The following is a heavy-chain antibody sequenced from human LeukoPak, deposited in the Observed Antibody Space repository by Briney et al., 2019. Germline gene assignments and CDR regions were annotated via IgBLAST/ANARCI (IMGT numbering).Heavy chain of an antibody. CDR2: IKGDGSST. V-gene: IGHV3-74*01. Sequence: GGSLRLSCAASGFTLSSYWMTWVRHTPGKGLVWVSRIKGDGSSTSYADSVKGRFTISRDNAKNTLYLQMNSLRAEDTAVYYCARDGYSFGHDFDYWGQGTLVTVSS. J-gene: IGHJ4*02. D-gene: IGHD5-18*01. CDR1: GFTLSSYW. CDR3: ARDGYSFGHDFDY.